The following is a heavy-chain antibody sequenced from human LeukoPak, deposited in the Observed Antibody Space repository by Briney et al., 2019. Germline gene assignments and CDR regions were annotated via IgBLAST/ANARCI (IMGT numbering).Heavy chain of an antibody. CDR1: GFTFSSYS. Sequence: GGSLRLSCAASGFTFSSYSMNWVRQAPGKGLEWVSPISSSSSYIYYADSVKGRFTISRDNAKNSLYLQMNSLRAEDTAVYYCASLDGSSTSCYGDDAFDIWGQGTMVTVSS. CDR3: ASLDGSSTSCYGDDAFDI. V-gene: IGHV3-21*01. D-gene: IGHD2-2*01. J-gene: IGHJ3*02. CDR2: ISSSSSYI.